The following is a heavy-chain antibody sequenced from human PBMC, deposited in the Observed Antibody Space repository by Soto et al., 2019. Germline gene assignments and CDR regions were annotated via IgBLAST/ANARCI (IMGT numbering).Heavy chain of an antibody. CDR1: GFTFIRST. Sequence: PGGSLRLSCTGSGFTFIRSTMTWVRQGPGKGLEWVSSISSSSSYIYFADSLKGRFTISGDNAKNSLYLQMNSLRAEDTAVYYCARDIGEMSAVWGQGTQVTVSS. CDR2: ISSSSSYI. J-gene: IGHJ4*02. V-gene: IGHV3-21*06. CDR3: ARDIGEMSAV. D-gene: IGHD3-10*01.